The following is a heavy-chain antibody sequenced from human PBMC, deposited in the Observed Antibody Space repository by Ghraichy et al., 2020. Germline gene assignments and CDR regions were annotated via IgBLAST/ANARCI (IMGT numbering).Heavy chain of an antibody. Sequence: SVKVSCKASGGTFSSYAISWVRQAPGQGLEWMGGIIPIFGTANYAQKFQGRVTITADESTSTAYMELSSLRSEDTAVYYCARGYYDYGDYRNYYYGMDVWGQWSTVTVSS. J-gene: IGHJ6*02. D-gene: IGHD4-17*01. CDR3: ARGYYDYGDYRNYYYGMDV. CDR2: IIPIFGTA. CDR1: GGTFSSYA. V-gene: IGHV1-69*13.